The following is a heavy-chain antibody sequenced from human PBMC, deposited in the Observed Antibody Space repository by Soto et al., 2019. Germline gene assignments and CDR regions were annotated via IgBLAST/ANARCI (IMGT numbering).Heavy chain of an antibody. Sequence: GESLKISCKGSGYSFTSYWIGWVRQMPGKGLEWMGIIYPGDSDTRYSPSFQGQVTISADKSISTAYLQWSSLKASDTAMYYCARHRSHDDILTGYYMDYWGQGTLVTVSS. CDR1: GYSFTSYW. J-gene: IGHJ4*02. D-gene: IGHD3-9*01. CDR2: IYPGDSDT. CDR3: ARHRSHDDILTGYYMDY. V-gene: IGHV5-51*01.